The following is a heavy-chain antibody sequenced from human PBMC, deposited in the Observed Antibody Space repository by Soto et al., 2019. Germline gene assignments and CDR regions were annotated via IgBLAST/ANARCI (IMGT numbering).Heavy chain of an antibody. J-gene: IGHJ4*02. CDR3: AQLSLHCSSPSCYFES. CDR1: GYTFISFW. CDR2: IYPGDSDT. V-gene: IGHV5-51*01. D-gene: IGHD3-10*02. Sequence: GESLKISCKASGYTFISFWIGWVRQTPGKGLEWMGIIYPGDSDTRYSPSFQGQVTISADKFTNTAYLQWGSQKASDTAIYYCAQLSLHCSSPSCYFESWGQGTPVTVSS.